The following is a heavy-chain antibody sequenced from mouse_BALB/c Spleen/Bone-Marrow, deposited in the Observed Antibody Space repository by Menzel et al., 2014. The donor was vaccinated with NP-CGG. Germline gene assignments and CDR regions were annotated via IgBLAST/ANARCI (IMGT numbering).Heavy chain of an antibody. Sequence: VQRVESGAELVRPGSSVKISCESSGYVFGTYWINWVKQRPGQGLEWIGQIYPGDGDTDYNGKFKDKATLTADKSSNTAYMQLSSLTSEDSAVYFCARGGISVDYWGQGTTLTVSS. J-gene: IGHJ2*01. CDR1: GYVFGTYW. CDR3: ARGGISVDY. V-gene: IGHV1-80*01. CDR2: IYPGDGDT.